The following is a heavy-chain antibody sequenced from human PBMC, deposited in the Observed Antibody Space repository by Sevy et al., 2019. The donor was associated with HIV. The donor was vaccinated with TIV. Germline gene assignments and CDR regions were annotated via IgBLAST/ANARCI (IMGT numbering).Heavy chain of an antibody. CDR3: ERADLDRSTFFYYYCMDV. Sequence: ASVKVSCKTSGYTFTSYDINWVRQATGQGLEWMGWMNPDSGKRGYAQKFQGRVTMTTNTSISTAYMELRSLRSEDSDASYCERADLDRSTFFYYYCMDVWGQGTTVTVSS. J-gene: IGHJ6*02. CDR1: GYTFTSYD. CDR2: MNPDSGKR. V-gene: IGHV1-8*01. D-gene: IGHD3-22*01.